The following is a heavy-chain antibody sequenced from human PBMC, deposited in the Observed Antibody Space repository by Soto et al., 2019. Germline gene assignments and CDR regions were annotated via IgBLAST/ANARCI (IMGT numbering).Heavy chain of an antibody. CDR3: ARDVAGSTVTEDS. D-gene: IGHD4-17*01. CDR1: GFTFNIYS. CDR2: ISSSSAYI. Sequence: NPGGSLRLSCAASGFTFNIYSMTWVRQAPGKGLEWVSSISSSSAYIYYADSVKGRFTISRDNAQNSLYLHMTSLRAEDTGVYYCARDVAGSTVTEDSWGQGTLVTVSS. J-gene: IGHJ4*02. V-gene: IGHV3-21*01.